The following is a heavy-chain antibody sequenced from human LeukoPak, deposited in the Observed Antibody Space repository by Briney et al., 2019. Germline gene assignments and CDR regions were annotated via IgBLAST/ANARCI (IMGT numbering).Heavy chain of an antibody. CDR2: IYPADSDT. CDR3: ARPGALVGATMDAFDI. Sequence: GESLKISCKGYGFSFTSYWIGWVRQMPGKGLEYMGIIYPADSDTRYSPSFQGQVTISADKSISTAYLQWSSLKASDTAMYYCARPGALVGATMDAFDIWGQGTMVTVSS. V-gene: IGHV5-51*01. CDR1: GFSFTSYW. J-gene: IGHJ3*02. D-gene: IGHD1-26*01.